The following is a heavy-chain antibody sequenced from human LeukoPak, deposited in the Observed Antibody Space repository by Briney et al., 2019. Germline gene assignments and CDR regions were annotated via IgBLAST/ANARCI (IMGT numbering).Heavy chain of an antibody. CDR1: GGSFSGYY. Sequence: SSETLSLTCAVYGGSFSGYYWSWIRQPPGKGLEWIGEINHSGSTNYNPSLKSRVTISVDTSKNQFSLKLSSVTAADTAVYYCARGPRYYGSGSYYNPRYYYYYGMDVWGQGTTVTVSS. CDR2: INHSGST. D-gene: IGHD3-10*01. CDR3: ARGPRYYGSGSYYNPRYYYYYGMDV. V-gene: IGHV4-34*01. J-gene: IGHJ6*02.